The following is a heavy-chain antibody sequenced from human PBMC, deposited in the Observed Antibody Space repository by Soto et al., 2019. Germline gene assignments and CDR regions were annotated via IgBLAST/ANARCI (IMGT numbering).Heavy chain of an antibody. V-gene: IGHV3-30*18. Sequence: QVQLVESGGGVVQPGRSLRLSCAASGFTFSRYDMHWVRQAPGKGLEWVAVISYDGSNQYYADSVKGRFTISRDNSKNTLYLQMNSLRAEDTAVYHCAKDYLPLGYFISTSCYSDGMDVWGHGTTVTVSS. CDR2: ISYDGSNQ. CDR3: AKDYLPLGYFISTSCYSDGMDV. D-gene: IGHD2-2*01. CDR1: GFTFSRYD. J-gene: IGHJ6*02.